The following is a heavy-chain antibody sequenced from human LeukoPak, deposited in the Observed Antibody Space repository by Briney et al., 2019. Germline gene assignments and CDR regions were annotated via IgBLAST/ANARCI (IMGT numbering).Heavy chain of an antibody. CDR2: LYSGGAT. CDR3: AREFSGCDY. Sequence: GGSRRLSCAVSGFSVSSNYMTWVRQAPGKGLEWVSVLYSGGATYYADSVKGRFTISRDNSKNTLYLQMNSLRAEDTAVYYCAREFSGCDYWGQGTLVTVSS. V-gene: IGHV3-53*01. D-gene: IGHD6-19*01. J-gene: IGHJ4*02. CDR1: GFSVSSNY.